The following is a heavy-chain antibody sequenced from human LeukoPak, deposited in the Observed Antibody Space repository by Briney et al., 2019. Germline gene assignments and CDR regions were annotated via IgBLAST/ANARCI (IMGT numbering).Heavy chain of an antibody. D-gene: IGHD3-9*01. Sequence: ASVKVSCKVSGDTLTELSTHWVRQAPGKGLEWMGGFDPAHGEIIYAQKLQGRVTMTEDRSTDTAYMELSSLRSEDTAVYYCATGGPWDLLKYWGQGTLVTVSS. CDR3: ATGGPWDLLKY. CDR1: GDTLTELS. J-gene: IGHJ4*02. CDR2: FDPAHGEI. V-gene: IGHV1-24*01.